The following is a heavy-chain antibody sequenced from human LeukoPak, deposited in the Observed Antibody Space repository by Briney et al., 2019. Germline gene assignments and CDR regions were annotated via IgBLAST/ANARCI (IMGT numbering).Heavy chain of an antibody. Sequence: GGSLRLSCAASGFTFSSYWMHWVRQAPGKGLVWVSRIHSDGSTTNYADSVKGRFTISRDNAKSTLYLQMNSLRAEDTAVYYCARRGDYADYWGQGTLVTVSS. CDR1: GFTFSSYW. D-gene: IGHD4-17*01. CDR3: ARRGDYADY. CDR2: IHSDGSTT. J-gene: IGHJ4*02. V-gene: IGHV3-74*01.